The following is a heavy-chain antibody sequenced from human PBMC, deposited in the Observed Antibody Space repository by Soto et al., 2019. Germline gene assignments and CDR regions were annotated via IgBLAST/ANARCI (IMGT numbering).Heavy chain of an antibody. J-gene: IGHJ4*02. V-gene: IGHV3-30*18. Sequence: GGSLRLSCAASGFTFSSYGMHWVRQAPGKGLEWGAVISYDGSNKYYADSVKGRFTISRDNSKNTLYLQMNSLRAEDTAVYYCAKGPVSSLYYFDYWGQGTLVTVSS. CDR3: AKGPVSSLYYFDY. CDR1: GFTFSSYG. D-gene: IGHD2-2*01. CDR2: ISYDGSNK.